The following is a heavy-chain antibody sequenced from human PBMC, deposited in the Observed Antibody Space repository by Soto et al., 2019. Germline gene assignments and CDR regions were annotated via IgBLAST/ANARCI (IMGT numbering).Heavy chain of an antibody. V-gene: IGHV3-30-3*01. D-gene: IGHD2-8*01. J-gene: IGHJ3*02. CDR2: ISYDGSNK. CDR1: GFTFSSYA. CDR3: AGLMGDAFDI. Sequence: GGSLRLSCAASGFTFSSYAMHWVRQAPGKGLEWVAVISYDGSNKYYADSVKGRFTISRDNSKNTLYLQMNSLRAEDTAVYYCAGLMGDAFDIWGQGTLVTVSS.